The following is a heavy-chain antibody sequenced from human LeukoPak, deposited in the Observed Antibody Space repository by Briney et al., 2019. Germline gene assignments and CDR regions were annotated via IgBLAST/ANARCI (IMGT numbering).Heavy chain of an antibody. V-gene: IGHV3-11*06. J-gene: IGHJ4*02. CDR1: GFTFSDYY. Sequence: EPGGSLRLSCAVSGFTFSDYYMSWIRQAPGKGLEWVSYISSSSSYTNYADSVKGRFTISRDNAKNSLYLQMNSLRAEDTALYYCARVVDYYFDYWGQGTLVTVSS. CDR3: ARVVDYYFDY. CDR2: ISSSSSYT. D-gene: IGHD3-9*01.